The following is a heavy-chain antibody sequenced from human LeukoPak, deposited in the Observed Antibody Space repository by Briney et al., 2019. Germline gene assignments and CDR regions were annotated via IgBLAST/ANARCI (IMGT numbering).Heavy chain of an antibody. CDR3: ARKGSGWYWGAFDI. CDR2: INHSGST. J-gene: IGHJ3*02. CDR1: GVSFSGYY. D-gene: IGHD6-19*01. Sequence: SETLSLTCAVYGVSFSGYYWSWLRQPPGKGLEWSGEINHSGSTNCNPSLKSRVTISVDTSKNHFSLRLSSVSAADTALYYCARKGSGWYWGAFDIWGQGTMVTVSS. V-gene: IGHV4-34*01.